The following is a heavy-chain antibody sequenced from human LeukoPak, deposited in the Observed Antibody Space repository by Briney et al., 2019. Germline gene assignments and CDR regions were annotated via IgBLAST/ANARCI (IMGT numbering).Heavy chain of an antibody. J-gene: IGHJ4*02. CDR1: GFTFSNYG. V-gene: IGHV3-30*18. D-gene: IGHD3-22*01. CDR3: AKVALFSGYYPPFDY. CDR2: ISYDGSNE. Sequence: PGRSLRLSCTASGFTFSNYGMHWVRQAPGKGLEWVAVISYDGSNEYYADSVKGRFTISRDNSKNTLFLQMNSLRPEDTALYHCAKVALFSGYYPPFDYWGQGTLVTVSS.